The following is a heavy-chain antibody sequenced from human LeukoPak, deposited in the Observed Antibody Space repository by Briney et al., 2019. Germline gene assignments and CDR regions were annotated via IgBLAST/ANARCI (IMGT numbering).Heavy chain of an antibody. V-gene: IGHV4-59*01. J-gene: IGHJ6*02. D-gene: IGHD5-12*01. Sequence: PSETLSLTCTVSGGSISSYYWSWIRQPPGKGLEWIGYTYYSGSTNYNPSLKSRVTISVDTSKNQFSLKLSSVTAADTAVYYCARDKGATMTGYYYYGMDVWGQGTTVTVSS. CDR3: ARDKGATMTGYYYYGMDV. CDR2: TYYSGST. CDR1: GGSISSYY.